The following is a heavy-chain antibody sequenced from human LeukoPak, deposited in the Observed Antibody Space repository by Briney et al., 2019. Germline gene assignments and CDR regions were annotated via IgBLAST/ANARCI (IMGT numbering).Heavy chain of an antibody. CDR1: GYSISGGYY. CDR2: IYHSGST. D-gene: IGHD1-14*01. J-gene: IGHJ4*02. CDR3: ARLTGCFDY. V-gene: IGHV4-38-2*01. Sequence: SETLSLTCAVSGYSISGGYYWGWIRQPPGKGLEWIGSIYHSGSTYYNPSLKSRVTISVDTSKNQFSLKLSSVTAADTAVYYCARLTGCFDYWRQGTLVTVSS.